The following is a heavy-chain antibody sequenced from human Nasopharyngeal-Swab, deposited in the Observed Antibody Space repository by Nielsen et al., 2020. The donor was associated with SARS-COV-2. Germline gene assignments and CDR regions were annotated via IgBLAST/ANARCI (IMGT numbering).Heavy chain of an antibody. Sequence: GGSLRLSCAASGFTFSSYSMNWVRQAPGKGLEWVSSISSSSSYIYYADSVKGRFTISRDNAKNSLYLQMNSLRAEDTAMYYCARVRFLEWLFPLYYYYGMDVWGQGTTVTVSS. V-gene: IGHV3-21*01. CDR1: GFTFSSYS. CDR2: ISSSSSYI. D-gene: IGHD3-3*01. CDR3: ARVRFLEWLFPLYYYYGMDV. J-gene: IGHJ6*02.